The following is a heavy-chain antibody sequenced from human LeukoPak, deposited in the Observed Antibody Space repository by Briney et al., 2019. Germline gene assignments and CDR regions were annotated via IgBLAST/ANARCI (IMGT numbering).Heavy chain of an antibody. CDR2: IYSGGTT. CDR3: ARGPYGSSGTPDAFDI. D-gene: IGHD3-10*01. J-gene: IGHJ3*02. Sequence: GGSLRLSCAASGFTVSSDYMSWVRQAPGKGLEWVSVIYSGGTTHYADSVKGRFTISRDNSKNTLYLQMNSLRAEDTAVYYCARGPYGSSGTPDAFDIWGQGAMVTVSS. V-gene: IGHV3-66*01. CDR1: GFTVSSDY.